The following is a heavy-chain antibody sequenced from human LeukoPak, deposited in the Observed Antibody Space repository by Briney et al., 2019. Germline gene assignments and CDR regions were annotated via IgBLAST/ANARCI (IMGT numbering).Heavy chain of an antibody. J-gene: IGHJ4*02. D-gene: IGHD3-3*01. CDR2: INSGGNII. Sequence: GGSLRLSCAASGFTFSSYEMNWVRQAPGKGLEWVSYINSGGNIIYDADSVKGRFTISRDNAKNSLYLQMNSLRVADTAVYYCARGPYKDFWSGYSDYWGQGTLVTVSS. CDR3: ARGPYKDFWSGYSDY. CDR1: GFTFSSYE. V-gene: IGHV3-48*03.